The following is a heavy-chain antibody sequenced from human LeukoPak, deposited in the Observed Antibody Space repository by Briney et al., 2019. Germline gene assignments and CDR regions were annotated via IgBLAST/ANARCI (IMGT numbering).Heavy chain of an antibody. CDR2: IGGSGGST. CDR1: GFTFSSYA. J-gene: IGHJ3*02. V-gene: IGHV3-23*01. D-gene: IGHD1-7*01. CDR3: AKRVWNYDAFDI. Sequence: PGGSLRLSCGASGFTFSSYAMSWVRQAPGKGLEWVSAIGGSGGSTYYADSVKGRFTISRDNSKNTLYLQMNSLRAEDTAVYYCAKRVWNYDAFDIWGQGTMVTVSS.